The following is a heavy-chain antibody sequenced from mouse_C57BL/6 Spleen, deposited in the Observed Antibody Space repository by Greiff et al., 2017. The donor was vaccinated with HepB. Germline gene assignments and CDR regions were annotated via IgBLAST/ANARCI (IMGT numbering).Heavy chain of an antibody. J-gene: IGHJ4*01. CDR1: GYTFTSYN. Sequence: QVQLKESGAELVRPGASVKMSCKASGYTFTSYNMHWVKQTPRQGLEWIGAIYPGNGDTSYNQKFKGKATLTVDKSSSTAYMQLSSLTSEDSAVYFCARFTTVVARGYAMDYWGQGTSVTVSS. CDR3: ARFTTVVARGYAMDY. V-gene: IGHV1-12*01. D-gene: IGHD1-1*01. CDR2: IYPGNGDT.